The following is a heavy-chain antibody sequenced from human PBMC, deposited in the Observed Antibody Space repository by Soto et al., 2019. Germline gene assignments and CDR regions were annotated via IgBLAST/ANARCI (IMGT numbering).Heavy chain of an antibody. CDR1: GGSISSGGYY. J-gene: IGHJ4*02. CDR3: ARVGYDSSGFDY. D-gene: IGHD3-22*01. CDR2: IYYSGST. V-gene: IGHV4-31*03. Sequence: SETLSLTCTVSGGSISSGGYYWSWIRQHPGKCLEWIGYIYYSGSTYYNPSLKSRVTISVDTSKNQFSLKLSSVTAADTAVYYCARVGYDSSGFDYWGQGTLVTVSS.